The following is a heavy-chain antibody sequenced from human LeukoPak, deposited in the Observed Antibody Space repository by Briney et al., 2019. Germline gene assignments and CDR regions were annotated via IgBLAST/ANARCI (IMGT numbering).Heavy chain of an antibody. D-gene: IGHD6-13*01. CDR1: AGSISSYY. V-gene: IGHV4-59*08. Sequence: SETLSLTCTVSAGSISSYYWSWIRQPPGKGLEWIGYIYYSGSTNYNPSLKSRVTISVDTSKNQFSLKLSSVTAADTAVYYCARLRRDSSSWTYYFDYWGQGTLVTVSS. CDR3: ARLRRDSSSWTYYFDY. CDR2: IYYSGST. J-gene: IGHJ4*02.